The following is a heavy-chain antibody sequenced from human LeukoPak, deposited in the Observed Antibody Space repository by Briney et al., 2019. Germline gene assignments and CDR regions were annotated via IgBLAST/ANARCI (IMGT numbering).Heavy chain of an antibody. Sequence: PGGSLRLSCAASGFTVSSNYMSWVRQAPGKGLEWVSVIYSGGSTYYSDSVKGRFTISRDNSKNTLYLQMNSLRAEDTAVYYCARVVVRGVFWFDPWGQGTLVTVSS. CDR2: IYSGGST. D-gene: IGHD3-10*01. CDR1: GFTVSSNY. V-gene: IGHV3-66*02. J-gene: IGHJ5*02. CDR3: ARVVVRGVFWFDP.